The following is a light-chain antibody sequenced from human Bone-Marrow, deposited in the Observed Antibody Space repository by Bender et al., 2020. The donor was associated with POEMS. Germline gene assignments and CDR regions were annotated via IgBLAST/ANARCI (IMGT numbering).Light chain of an antibody. CDR1: SSDVGGYNY. Sequence: QSALSQPASVSGTPGQSITISCTGTSSDVGGYNYVSWFQQHPAKAPKLMIYDVSHRPSGVSNRFSGSKSGNTASLTISGLQAEDEAEYYCCSYAGSSTYVFGTGTKVTAL. J-gene: IGLJ1*01. CDR3: CSYAGSSTYV. CDR2: DVS. V-gene: IGLV2-14*03.